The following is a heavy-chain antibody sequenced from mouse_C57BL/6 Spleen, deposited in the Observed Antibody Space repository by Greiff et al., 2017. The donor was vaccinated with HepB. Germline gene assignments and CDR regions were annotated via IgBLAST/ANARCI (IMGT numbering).Heavy chain of an antibody. V-gene: IGHV1-54*01. Sequence: QVHVKQSGAELVRPGTSVKVSCKASGYAFTNYLIEWVKQRPGQGLEWIGVINPGSGGTNYNEKFKGKATLTADKSSSTAYMQLSSLTSEDSAVYFCARGELRRGAYWGQGTLVTVSA. D-gene: IGHD2-4*01. CDR2: INPGSGGT. CDR3: ARGELRRGAY. CDR1: GYAFTNYL. J-gene: IGHJ3*01.